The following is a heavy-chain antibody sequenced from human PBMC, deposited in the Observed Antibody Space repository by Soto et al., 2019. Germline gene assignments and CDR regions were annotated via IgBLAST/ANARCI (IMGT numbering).Heavy chain of an antibody. Sequence: QVQLVQSGAEVKKPGASVKVSCKASGYTFSSYDINWVRQATGQGLEWMGWMSPNSGNTGYVQKFQGRVTMTRNTSISTAYMELSSLRSEDTAVYYGARGRRWQQPFDYRGQGTLVTVSS. D-gene: IGHD6-13*01. CDR3: ARGRRWQQPFDY. J-gene: IGHJ4*02. V-gene: IGHV1-8*01. CDR2: MSPNSGNT. CDR1: GYTFSSYD.